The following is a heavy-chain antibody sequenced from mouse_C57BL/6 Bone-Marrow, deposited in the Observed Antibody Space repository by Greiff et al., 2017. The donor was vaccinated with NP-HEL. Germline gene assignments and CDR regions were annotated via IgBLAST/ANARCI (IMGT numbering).Heavy chain of an antibody. J-gene: IGHJ4*01. CDR3: AREDDGYYFSYYYAMDY. Sequence: QVQLKQPGAELVKPGASVKLSCKASGYTFTSYWMQWVKQRPGQGLEWIGEIDPSDSYTNYNQKFKGKAKLTVDTSSSTAYMQLSSLTSEDSAVYYCAREDDGYYFSYYYAMDYWGQGTSVTVSS. CDR2: IDPSDSYT. CDR1: GYTFTSYW. D-gene: IGHD2-3*01. V-gene: IGHV1-50*01.